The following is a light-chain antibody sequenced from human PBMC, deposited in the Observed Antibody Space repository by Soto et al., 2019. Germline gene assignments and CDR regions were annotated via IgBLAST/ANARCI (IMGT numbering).Light chain of an antibody. V-gene: IGKV3-15*01. CDR1: QSISRS. Sequence: EIVFTQSPSTLSLSPGERATLSCRASQSISRSLAWYQQKPGQAPRLLISDASTRATGIPARFSGSGSGTEFTLTISSLQSEDFALYYCHQYNSWPPGTFGQGTKVDI. CDR2: DAS. CDR3: HQYNSWPPGT. J-gene: IGKJ2*01.